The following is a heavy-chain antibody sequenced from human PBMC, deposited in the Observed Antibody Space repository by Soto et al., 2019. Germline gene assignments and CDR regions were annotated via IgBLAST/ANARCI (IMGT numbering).Heavy chain of an antibody. V-gene: IGHV3-23*01. Sequence: EVQLLESGGGLVQPGGSLRLSCAASGFTFSSYAMSWVRQAPGKGLEWVSAISGSCGSTYYADSVKGRFTISRDNSKNTLYLQMHSLRAEDTAVYYCAKAPVFDADSTGWDYFDYWGKGTLVTVSS. CDR1: GFTFSSYA. CDR2: ISGSCGST. D-gene: IGHD6-19*01. CDR3: AKAPVFDADSTGWDYFDY. J-gene: IGHJ4*02.